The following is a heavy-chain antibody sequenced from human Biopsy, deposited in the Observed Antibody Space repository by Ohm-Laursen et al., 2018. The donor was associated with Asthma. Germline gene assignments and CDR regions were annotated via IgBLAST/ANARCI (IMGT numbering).Heavy chain of an antibody. CDR3: AKGMDTFDI. CDR1: GFRFNSYA. Sequence: SLRLSCAASGFRFNSYAVSWVRQAPGKGPERLSTISASGNSTYYGDSVKGRSTISRDNSKNTLFLHMNSLRADDTAVYYCAKGMDTFDIWGQGTLVTVSS. J-gene: IGHJ3*02. CDR2: ISASGNST. V-gene: IGHV3-23*01. D-gene: IGHD5-18*01.